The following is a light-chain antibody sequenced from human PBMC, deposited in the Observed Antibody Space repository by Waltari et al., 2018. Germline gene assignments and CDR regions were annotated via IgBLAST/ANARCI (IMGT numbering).Light chain of an antibody. CDR1: KLGAKY. V-gene: IGLV3-1*01. CDR2: QDS. CDR3: QAWDSSTAV. Sequence: SYELTQPPSVSVSLGQTASITCSGDKLGAKYACWFQQKPGQSPLLVIFQDSRRPSGIPERFSGSNSGNTATLTISGTQAMDEADYYCQAWDSSTAVFGGGTKLTVL. J-gene: IGLJ3*02.